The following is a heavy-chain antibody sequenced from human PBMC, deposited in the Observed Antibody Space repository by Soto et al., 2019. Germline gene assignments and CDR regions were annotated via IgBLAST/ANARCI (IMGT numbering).Heavy chain of an antibody. V-gene: IGHV1-8*01. D-gene: IGHD3-9*01. CDR2: MDPNSGNT. CDR3: ARAGGARRTGYYNGY. CDR1: GYTFTSYD. J-gene: IGHJ4*02. Sequence: ASVKVYCKASGYTFTSYDINWVRQATGQGLEWMGWMDPNSGNTGYAQKFQGRVTMTRNTSISTAYMELSSLRSEDTAVYYCARAGGARRTGYYNGYWGQGTLVTVS.